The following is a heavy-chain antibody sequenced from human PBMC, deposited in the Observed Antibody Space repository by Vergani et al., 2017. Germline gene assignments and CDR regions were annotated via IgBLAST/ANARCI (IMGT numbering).Heavy chain of an antibody. CDR1: GGSISSDNYY. CDR3: ARGVYYYGSGSFDY. J-gene: IGHJ4*02. V-gene: IGHV4-31*03. D-gene: IGHD3-10*01. Sequence: QVQLQESGPGLVKPSQTLSLTCTVSGGSISSDNYYWSWIRQHPGKGLEWIGYIYYSGSTYYNPSLKSRVTISVETSKNQFSLKLSSVTAADTAVYYCARGVYYYGSGSFDYWGQGTLVTVSS. CDR2: IYYSGST.